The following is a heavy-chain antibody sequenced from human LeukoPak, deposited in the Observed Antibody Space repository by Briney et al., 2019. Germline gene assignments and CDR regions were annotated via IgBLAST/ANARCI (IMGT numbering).Heavy chain of an antibody. CDR2: IKQDGSEK. CDR3: ASTNTFDY. Sequence: GGSLRLSCAASGFTFSNCAMSWVRQAPGKGLEWVANIKQDGSEKNYVDSVNGRFTISRDNAKNSLYLQMNSLRAEDTAVYYCASTNTFDYWGQGSQVTVSP. V-gene: IGHV3-7*05. J-gene: IGHJ4*02. CDR1: GFTFSNCA.